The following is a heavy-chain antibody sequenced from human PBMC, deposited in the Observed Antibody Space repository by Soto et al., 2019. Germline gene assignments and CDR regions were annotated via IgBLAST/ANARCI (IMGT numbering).Heavy chain of an antibody. CDR2: ISFDGGNQ. CDR1: GFDFNTYG. Sequence: QVQLVQSGGGVVQPGRSLRLSCAASGFDFNTYGLHWVRQAPGKGLEWVAGISFDGGNQYYADSVKGRFTISRDKSNNTLYLQMNGLGVEDTATYYCAKDSSVTAAGSGGWFDPWGQGTLVIVSS. V-gene: IGHV3-30*18. D-gene: IGHD6-13*01. CDR3: AKDSSVTAAGSGGWFDP. J-gene: IGHJ5*02.